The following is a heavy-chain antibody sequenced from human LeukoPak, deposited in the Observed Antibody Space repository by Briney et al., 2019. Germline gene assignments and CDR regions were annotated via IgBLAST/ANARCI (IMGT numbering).Heavy chain of an antibody. CDR3: ARRARVIAAASMIDY. CDR2: ISYDGSNK. CDR1: GFTFSSYG. D-gene: IGHD6-13*01. J-gene: IGHJ4*02. Sequence: GRSLRLSCAASGFTFSSYGMHWVRQAPGKGLEWVAVISYDGSNKYYADSVKGRFTISRDNSKNTLYLQMNSLRAEDTAVYYCARRARVIAAASMIDYWGQGTLVTVSS. V-gene: IGHV3-30*03.